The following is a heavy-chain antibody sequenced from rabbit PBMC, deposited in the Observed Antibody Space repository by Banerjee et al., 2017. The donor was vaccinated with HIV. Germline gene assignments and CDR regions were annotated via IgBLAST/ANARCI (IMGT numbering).Heavy chain of an antibody. J-gene: IGHJ3*01. D-gene: IGHD6-1*01. CDR1: GFSFSSSYY. Sequence: QEQLVESGGGLVQPEGSLTLTCKASGFSFSSSYYMCWVRQAPGKGLEWIGCIYAGSDDNTYYASWAKGRFTISKTSSTTVTLQMTSLTAADTATYFCARSYIDSGAYGFRGQGTLVTVS. CDR2: IYAGSDDNT. V-gene: IGHV1S45*01. CDR3: ARSYIDSGAYGF.